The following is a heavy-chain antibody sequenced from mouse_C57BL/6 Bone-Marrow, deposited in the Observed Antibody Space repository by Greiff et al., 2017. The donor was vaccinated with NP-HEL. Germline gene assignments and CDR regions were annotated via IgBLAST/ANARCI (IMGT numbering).Heavy chain of an antibody. D-gene: IGHD2-2*01. V-gene: IGHV6-3*01. J-gene: IGHJ2*01. CDR3: TGGVTTGDFDY. CDR2: IRLKSDNYAT. CDR1: GFTFSNYW. Sequence: EVKVEESGGGLVQPGGSMKLSCVASGFTFSNYWMNWVRQSPEKGLEWVAQIRLKSDNYATHYAESVKGRFTISRDDSKSSVYLQMNNLRAEDTGIYYCTGGVTTGDFDYWGQGTTLTVSS.